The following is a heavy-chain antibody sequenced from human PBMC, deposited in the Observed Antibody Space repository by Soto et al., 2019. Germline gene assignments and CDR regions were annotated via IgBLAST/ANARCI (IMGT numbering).Heavy chain of an antibody. D-gene: IGHD4-17*01. CDR2: ISPYNGNT. Sequence: ASVKVSCKASGYTFTSYGISCVRQAPGQGLEWMGWISPYNGNTNYAQKLQGRVTMTTDTSTNTAYMELRSLRSDDTAVYYCARDLTYPMTTVTSAGYWGQGTLVTVSS. CDR1: GYTFTSYG. V-gene: IGHV1-18*01. CDR3: ARDLTYPMTTVTSAGY. J-gene: IGHJ4*02.